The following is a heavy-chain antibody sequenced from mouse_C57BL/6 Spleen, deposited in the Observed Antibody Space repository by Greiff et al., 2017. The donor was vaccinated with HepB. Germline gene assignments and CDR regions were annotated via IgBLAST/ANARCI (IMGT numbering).Heavy chain of an antibody. J-gene: IGHJ1*03. CDR1: GYTFTSYW. CDR2: IHPNSGST. V-gene: IGHV1-64*01. D-gene: IGHD1-1*01. CDR3: ARGSGWYFDV. Sequence: VQLQQPGAELVKPGASVKLSCKASGYTFTSYWMHWVKQRPGQGLEWIGMIHPNSGSTNYNEKFKSKATLTVDKSTSTAYMQLSSLTSEDAAVYYCARGSGWYFDVWGTGTTVTVSS.